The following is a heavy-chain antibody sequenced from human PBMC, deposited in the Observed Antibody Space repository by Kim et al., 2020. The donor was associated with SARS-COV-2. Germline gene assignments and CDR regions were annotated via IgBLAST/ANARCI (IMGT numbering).Heavy chain of an antibody. V-gene: IGHV1-69*05. J-gene: IGHJ3*01. Sequence: SVKVSCKASGCTFSNYGISWVRQAPGQGLEWMGGINPHFGTANYAQKFHGRVTVTRDKSTNTAYMELRSLSSEDTAVYYCARGGIIGTMSPVDAFDVLG. CDR3: ARGGIIGTMSPVDAFDV. CDR2: INPHFGTA. D-gene: IGHD1-20*01. CDR1: GCTFSNYG.